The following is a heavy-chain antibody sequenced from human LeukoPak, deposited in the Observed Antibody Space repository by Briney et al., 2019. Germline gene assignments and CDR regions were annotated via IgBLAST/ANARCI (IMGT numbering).Heavy chain of an antibody. D-gene: IGHD3-16*01. CDR3: VIEGGSTDAFDI. J-gene: IGHJ3*02. CDR1: RIPFSNYG. CDR2: IWHDGSSK. Sequence: PGGSLRLSCAASRIPFSNYGIHWVRQAPGKGLEWVAIIWHDGSSKYYADSVKGRFTISRDNSKYTLYLQMSRLRAEDTAVYYCVIEGGSTDAFDIWGRGTMVTVS. V-gene: IGHV3-33*01.